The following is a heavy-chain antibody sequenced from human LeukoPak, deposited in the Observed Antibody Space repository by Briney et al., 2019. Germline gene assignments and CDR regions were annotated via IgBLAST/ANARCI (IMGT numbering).Heavy chain of an antibody. CDR3: ARGLAGAYRIMDV. J-gene: IGHJ6*02. CDR2: TSADGTTT. CDR1: GFTFNTYW. V-gene: IGHV3-74*01. Sequence: GGSLRLSCVASGFTFNTYWIHWVRHGPGKGLVWVSLTSADGTTTTYANSVKGRFTVSRDNARNTLYLQMNSLRGEDAAVYYCARGLAGAYRIMDVWGQGTTVTVS. D-gene: IGHD6-19*01.